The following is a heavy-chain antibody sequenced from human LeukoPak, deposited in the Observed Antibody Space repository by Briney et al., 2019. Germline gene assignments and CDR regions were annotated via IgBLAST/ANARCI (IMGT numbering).Heavy chain of an antibody. Sequence: SETLSLTCAVYGGSFSGYYWGWIRQPPGKGLEWIGSIYYSGSTYYNPSLKSRVTISVDTSKNQFSLKLSSVTAADTAVYYCARVGSYYDSSGYYYGTWFDPWGQGTLVTVSS. CDR3: ARVGSYYDSSGYYYGTWFDP. CDR1: GGSFSGYY. V-gene: IGHV4-34*01. CDR2: IYYSGST. D-gene: IGHD3-22*01. J-gene: IGHJ5*02.